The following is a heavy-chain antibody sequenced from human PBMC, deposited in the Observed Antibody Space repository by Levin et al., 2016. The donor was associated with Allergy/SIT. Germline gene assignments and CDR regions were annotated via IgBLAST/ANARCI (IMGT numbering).Heavy chain of an antibody. CDR1: GGTFSSYA. Sequence: SVKVSCKASGGTFSSYAISWVRQAPGQGLEWMGRIIPILGIANYAQKFQGRVTITADKSTSTAYMELSSLRSEDTAVYYCARDQEAATRRGASFDIWGQGTMVTVSS. D-gene: IGHD6-13*01. J-gene: IGHJ3*02. CDR2: IIPILGIA. V-gene: IGHV1-69*04. CDR3: ARDQEAATRRGASFDI.